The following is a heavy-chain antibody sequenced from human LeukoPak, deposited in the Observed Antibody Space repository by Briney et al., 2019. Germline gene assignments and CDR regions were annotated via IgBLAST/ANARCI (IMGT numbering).Heavy chain of an antibody. J-gene: IGHJ5*02. CDR1: GYTFTSYD. CDR3: ARGRLRWYALRT. Sequence: ASVKVSCKASGYTFTSYDINWVRQATGQGLEWMGWMNPNSGNTGYAQKFQGRVTMTRNTSISTAYMELSSLRSEDTAVYYCARGRLRWYALRTWGQGTLVTVSS. V-gene: IGHV1-8*01. D-gene: IGHD4-23*01. CDR2: MNPNSGNT.